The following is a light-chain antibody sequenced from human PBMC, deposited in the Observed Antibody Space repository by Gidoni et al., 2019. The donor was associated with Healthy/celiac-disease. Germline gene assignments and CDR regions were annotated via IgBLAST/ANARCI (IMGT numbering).Light chain of an antibody. CDR3: QQYYSTPPGFT. J-gene: IGKJ3*01. V-gene: IGKV1-NL1*01. CDR1: QGISNS. CDR2: AAS. Sequence: DIQMTQSPSSLSASVGDRVTITCRASQGISNSLAWYQQKPGKAPKLLLYAASRLESGVPSRFSGSGSGKDYTLNISSLQPEDFATYYCQQYYSTPPGFTFGPGTKVDIK.